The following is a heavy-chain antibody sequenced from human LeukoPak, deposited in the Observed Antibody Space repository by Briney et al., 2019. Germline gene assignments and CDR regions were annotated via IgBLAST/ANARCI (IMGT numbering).Heavy chain of an antibody. V-gene: IGHV1-2*06. Sequence: GASVKVSCKASGCTFTSYGISWVRQAPGQGLEWMGRINPNSGGTNYAQKFQGRVTMTRDTSISTAYMELSRLRSDDTAVYYCAIEDWGSYYFDYWGQGTLVTVSS. J-gene: IGHJ4*02. D-gene: IGHD3/OR15-3a*01. CDR2: INPNSGGT. CDR1: GCTFTSYG. CDR3: AIEDWGSYYFDY.